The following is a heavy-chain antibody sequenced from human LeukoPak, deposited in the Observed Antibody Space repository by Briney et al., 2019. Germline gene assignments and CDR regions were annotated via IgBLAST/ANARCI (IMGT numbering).Heavy chain of an antibody. CDR1: GGTFSSYA. J-gene: IGHJ4*02. CDR2: ISAYNGNT. Sequence: ASVKVSCKASGGTFSSYAISWVRQAPGQGLEWMGWISAYNGNTNYAQELQGRVTMTTDTSTSTAYMELRSLRSDDTAVYYCARGIAVAGTGIGYWGQGTLVTVSS. D-gene: IGHD6-19*01. CDR3: ARGIAVAGTGIGY. V-gene: IGHV1-18*01.